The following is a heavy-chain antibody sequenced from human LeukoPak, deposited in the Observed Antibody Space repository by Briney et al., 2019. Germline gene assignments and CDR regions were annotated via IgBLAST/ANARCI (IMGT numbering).Heavy chain of an antibody. CDR2: ISWNSGSI. J-gene: IGHJ4*02. V-gene: IGHV3-9*01. Sequence: GRSLRLSCAASGFTFDDYAMHWVRQAPGKELEWVSGISWNSGSIGYADSVKGRFTISRDNAKNSLYLQMNSLRAEDTALYYCAKDTDGYNEAFDYWGQGTLVTVSS. CDR1: GFTFDDYA. CDR3: AKDTDGYNEAFDY. D-gene: IGHD5-24*01.